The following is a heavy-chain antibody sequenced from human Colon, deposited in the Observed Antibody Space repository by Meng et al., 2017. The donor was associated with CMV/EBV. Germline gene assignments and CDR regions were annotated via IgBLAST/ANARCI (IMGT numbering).Heavy chain of an antibody. CDR3: SPVDDY. Sequence: GGSLRLSCAVSGFSLSDRWMHWVRQAPGKGLEGVSGGNGDGSNVFYADFVKGRFTISRDYTKNTVYLQMNSLRAEDTAVYYCSPVDDYWGRGTLVTVSS. CDR2: GNGDGSNV. J-gene: IGHJ4*02. CDR1: GFSLSDRW. D-gene: IGHD2-2*01. V-gene: IGHV3-74*01.